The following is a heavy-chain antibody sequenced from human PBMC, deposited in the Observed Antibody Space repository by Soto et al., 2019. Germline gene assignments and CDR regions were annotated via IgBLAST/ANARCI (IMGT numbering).Heavy chain of an antibody. CDR3: ARTRSFTLGFYYDGMDV. J-gene: IGHJ6*02. CDR1: GYSFASYW. CDR2: IYPGDSDT. Sequence: GESLKISCQGYGYSFASYWICWVRQMPWKDLEWMGIIYPGDSDTRYSPSFQGQVTISADKSLRTAYLQWTSLKASDTALYYCARTRSFTLGFYYDGMDVWGQGTTVTVSS. D-gene: IGHD6-6*01. V-gene: IGHV5-51*01.